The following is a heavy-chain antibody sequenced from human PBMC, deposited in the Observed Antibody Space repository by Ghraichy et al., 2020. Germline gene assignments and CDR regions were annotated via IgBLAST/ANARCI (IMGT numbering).Heavy chain of an antibody. CDR2: LGADGRST. J-gene: IGHJ3*01. CDR3: AKEGGRLGEGAFDV. CDR1: EFTFDGYP. Sequence: GGSLRLSCAVSEFTFDGYPMTWVRQAPGKGLEWVSTLGADGRSTFYADSEKGRFTISRDKSKRTMYLQMNSLRADDTAVYYCAKEGGRLGEGAFDVWGQGTKVTVSS. D-gene: IGHD3-10*01. V-gene: IGHV3-23*01.